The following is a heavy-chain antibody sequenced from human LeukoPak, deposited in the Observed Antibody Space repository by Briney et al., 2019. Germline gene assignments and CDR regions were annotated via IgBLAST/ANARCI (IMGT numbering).Heavy chain of an antibody. CDR3: AKVGLFGEYEWTTPYYFDY. J-gene: IGHJ4*02. CDR2: ISSSGSTI. D-gene: IGHD3-10*01. CDR1: GFTFGDYY. V-gene: IGHV3-11*01. Sequence: GGSLRLSCAASGFTFGDYYMSWIRQAPGKGLEWVSYISSSGSTIYYADSVKGRFTISRDNAKNSLYLQMNSLRAEATAVYYCAKVGLFGEYEWTTPYYFDYWGQGTLVTVSS.